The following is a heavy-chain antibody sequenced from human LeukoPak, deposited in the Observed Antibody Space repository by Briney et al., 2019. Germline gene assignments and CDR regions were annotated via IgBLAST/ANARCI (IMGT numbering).Heavy chain of an antibody. J-gene: IGHJ4*02. CDR3: ARDVNLRQLAD. CDR1: GFTFSSYG. CDR2: IRYDGNSK. Sequence: GESLKISCAASGFTFSSYGMHWVRQAPGKGLEWVAFIRYDGNSKYADSVKGRFTISRDNSKNTVYLQMNSLRTDDTAVYYCARDVNLRQLADWGQGTLVTVSS. D-gene: IGHD6-6*01. V-gene: IGHV3-30*02.